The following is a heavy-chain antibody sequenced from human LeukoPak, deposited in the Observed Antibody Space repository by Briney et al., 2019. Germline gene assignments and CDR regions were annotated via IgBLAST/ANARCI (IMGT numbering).Heavy chain of an antibody. CDR2: ISGSGGST. J-gene: IGHJ5*02. CDR1: GGSISGSSYY. D-gene: IGHD2-2*01. V-gene: IGHV3-23*01. Sequence: PSETLSLTCTVSGGSISGSSYYWGWVRQSPGKGLEWVSAISGSGGSTYYADSVKGRFTISRDNSKNTLYLQMNSLRAEDTAVYYCAKAASYAQGDWFDPWGQGTLVTVSS. CDR3: AKAASYAQGDWFDP.